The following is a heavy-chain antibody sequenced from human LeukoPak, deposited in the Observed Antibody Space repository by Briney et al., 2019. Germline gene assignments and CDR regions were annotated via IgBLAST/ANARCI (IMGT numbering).Heavy chain of an antibody. J-gene: IGHJ4*02. CDR1: GSSITSVSHY. Sequence: PSETLSLTCTISGSSITSVSHYWGWIRQPPGKGLEWIGDIYYTGSTYYSPSPRSRVTMSVHTSENQFSLRLNSVTAVDTAVYYCARRWGNIVGVTYEYWGQGTLVTVPS. V-gene: IGHV4-39*01. CDR3: ARRWGNIVGVTYEY. CDR2: IYYTGST. D-gene: IGHD3-16*01.